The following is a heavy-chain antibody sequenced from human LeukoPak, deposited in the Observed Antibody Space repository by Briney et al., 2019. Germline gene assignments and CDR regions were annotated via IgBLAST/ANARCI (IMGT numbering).Heavy chain of an antibody. CDR1: GGSISSSSYY. CDR2: IYYSGST. CDR3: ARLWSGYRPPDY. J-gene: IGHJ4*02. D-gene: IGHD3-3*01. V-gene: IGHV4-39*07. Sequence: SETLSLTCTVSGGSISSSSYYWGWIRQPPGKGLEWIGSIYYSGSTYYNPSLKSRVTISVDTSKNQFSLKLSSVTAADTAVYYCARLWSGYRPPDYWGQGTLVTVSS.